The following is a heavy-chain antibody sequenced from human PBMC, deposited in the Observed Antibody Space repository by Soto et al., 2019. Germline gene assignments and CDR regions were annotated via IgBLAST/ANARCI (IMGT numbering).Heavy chain of an antibody. CDR3: ARRGFDCSSTSCYPVWFDP. Sequence: SETLSLTCTVSCGSNSSSSYYWGWIRKPPGKGLEWIGSIYYSGSTYYNPSLKSRVTISVDTSKNQFSLKLSSVTAADTAVYYCARRGFDCSSTSCYPVWFDPWGQGTLVTVSS. J-gene: IGHJ5*02. CDR1: CGSNSSSSYY. D-gene: IGHD2-2*01. V-gene: IGHV4-39*01. CDR2: IYYSGST.